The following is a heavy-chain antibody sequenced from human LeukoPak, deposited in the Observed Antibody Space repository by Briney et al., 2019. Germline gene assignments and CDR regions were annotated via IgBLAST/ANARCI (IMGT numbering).Heavy chain of an antibody. CDR1: GGSISSGSYY. V-gene: IGHV4-61*02. CDR3: AREYDSSGYGTDY. Sequence: SETLSLTCTVSGGSISSGSYYWSWIRQPAGKGLEWIGRIYTSGSTNYNPSLKSRVTISVDTSKNQFSLKLSSVTAADTAVYYCAREYDSSGYGTDYWGQGTLVTVSS. CDR2: IYTSGST. J-gene: IGHJ4*02. D-gene: IGHD3-22*01.